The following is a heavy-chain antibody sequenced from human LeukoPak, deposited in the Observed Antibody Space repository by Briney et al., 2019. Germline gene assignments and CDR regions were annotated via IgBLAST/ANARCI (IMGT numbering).Heavy chain of an antibody. CDR3: ARLRGGNYYYYMDV. V-gene: IGHV1-8*01. J-gene: IGHJ6*03. D-gene: IGHD3-10*01. Sequence: ASVKVSCKASGYTFTSYDINWVRQATGQGLEWMGWMNPNSGNTGYAQEFQGRVTMTRNTSISTAYMELSSLRSEDTAVYYCARLRGGNYYYYMDVWGKGTTVTISS. CDR1: GYTFTSYD. CDR2: MNPNSGNT.